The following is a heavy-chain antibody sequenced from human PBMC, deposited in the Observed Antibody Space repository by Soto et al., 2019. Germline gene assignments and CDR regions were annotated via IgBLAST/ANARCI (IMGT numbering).Heavy chain of an antibody. CDR2: IYHSGST. V-gene: IGHV4-30-2*01. Sequence: PSETLSLTCAVSGGSISSGGYSWSWIRQPPGKGLEWIGYIYHSGSTYYNPSLKSRVTISVDRSKNQFSLKLSSVTAADTAVYYCAGVGRKYYYGMDVWGQGTTVTVSS. J-gene: IGHJ6*02. CDR3: AGVGRKYYYGMDV. CDR1: GGSISSGGYS.